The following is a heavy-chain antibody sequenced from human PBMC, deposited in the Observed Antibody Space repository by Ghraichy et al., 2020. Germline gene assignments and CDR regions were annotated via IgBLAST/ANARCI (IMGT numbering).Heavy chain of an antibody. J-gene: IGHJ4*02. CDR2: ISSSGSTI. Sequence: GGSLRLSCAASGFTFSDYYMSWIRQAPGKGLEWISYISSSGSTIYSADSVKGRFTISRDNAKNSLYLQMNGLRAEDTAVYYCARHMYYYDSSGYDYWGQGPLVPVSP. V-gene: IGHV3-11*01. CDR1: GFTFSDYY. CDR3: ARHMYYYDSSGYDY. D-gene: IGHD3-22*01.